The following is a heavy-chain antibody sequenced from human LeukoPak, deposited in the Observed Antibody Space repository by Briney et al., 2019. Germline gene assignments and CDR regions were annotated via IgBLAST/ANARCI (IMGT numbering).Heavy chain of an antibody. D-gene: IGHD6-19*01. CDR2: ISSSSSYI. V-gene: IGHV3-21*01. J-gene: IGHJ4*02. CDR1: GFTFSSYS. CDR3: ARAVVAGYYFDY. Sequence: GGSLRLSCAASGFTFSSYSMNWVRQAPGKGLEWVSSISSSSSYIYYADSVKGRFTISRDNAKNSLYLQMNSLRAEDTAVYYCARAVVAGYYFDYWGQGTLVTVSS.